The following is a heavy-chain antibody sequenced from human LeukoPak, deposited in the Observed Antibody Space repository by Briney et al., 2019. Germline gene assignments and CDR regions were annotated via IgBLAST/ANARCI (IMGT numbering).Heavy chain of an antibody. D-gene: IGHD2-2*01. V-gene: IGHV3-23*01. Sequence: PGGSLRLSCAASGFTFSSYGMHRVRQAPGKGLEWVSAISGSGGSTYYADSVKGRFTISRDNSKNTLYLQMNSLRAEDTAVYYCAKDSSSSTSCYYFDYWGQGTLVTVSS. CDR2: ISGSGGST. CDR1: GFTFSSYG. CDR3: AKDSSSSTSCYYFDY. J-gene: IGHJ4*02.